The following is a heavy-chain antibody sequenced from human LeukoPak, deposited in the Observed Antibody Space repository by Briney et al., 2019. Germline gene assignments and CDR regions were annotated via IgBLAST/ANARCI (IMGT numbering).Heavy chain of an antibody. CDR3: ARVRYDFWSGYYPPDAFDI. CDR1: GYTFTSYA. V-gene: IGHV1-3*03. Sequence: ASVKVSCKASGYTFTSYAMHWVRQAPGQRLEWMGWINAGNGNTKYSQELQGRVTITRDTSASTAYMELSSLRSEDMAVYYCARVRYDFWSGYYPPDAFDIWGQGTMVTVSS. CDR2: INAGNGNT. J-gene: IGHJ3*02. D-gene: IGHD3-3*01.